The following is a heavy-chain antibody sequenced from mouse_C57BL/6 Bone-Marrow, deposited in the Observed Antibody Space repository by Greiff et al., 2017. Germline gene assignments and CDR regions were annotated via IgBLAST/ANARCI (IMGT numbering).Heavy chain of an antibody. CDR2: ISDGGSYT. CDR1: GFTFSSYA. V-gene: IGHV5-4*01. Sequence: DVMLVESGGGLVKPGGSLKLSCAASGFTFSSYAMSWVRQTPEQRLEWVATISDGGSYTYYPDNVKGRFTISRDNAKNNLYLQMSHLKSEDTAMYYCARDNYWYFDVWGTGTTVTVSA. CDR3: ARDNYWYFDV. J-gene: IGHJ1*03.